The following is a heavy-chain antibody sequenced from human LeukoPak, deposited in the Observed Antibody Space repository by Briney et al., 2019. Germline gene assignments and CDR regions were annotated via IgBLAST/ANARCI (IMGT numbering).Heavy chain of an antibody. CDR1: GYTFTGYY. CDR2: IIPILGIA. D-gene: IGHD4-11*01. Sequence: KVSCKASGYTFTGYYMHWVRQAPGQGLEWMGRIIPILGIANYAQKFQGRVTITADKSTSTAYMELSSLRSEDTAVYYCARSGSNSPFDYWGQGTLVTVSS. J-gene: IGHJ4*02. CDR3: ARSGSNSPFDY. V-gene: IGHV1-69*02.